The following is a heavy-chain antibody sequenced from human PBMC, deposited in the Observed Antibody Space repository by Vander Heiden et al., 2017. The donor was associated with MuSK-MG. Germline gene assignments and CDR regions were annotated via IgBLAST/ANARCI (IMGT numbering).Heavy chain of an antibody. J-gene: IGHJ4*02. CDR1: GFTFSSYA. Sequence: EVQLVESGGGLVQPGGSLRLSCAASGFTFSSYAMSWVRQAPGKGLEWVSAISGSGGSTYYADSVKGRFTISRDNSKNTLYLQMNSLRAEDTAVYYCAKGAYDILTGYYKDPYYFDYWGQGTLVTVSS. CDR2: ISGSGGST. D-gene: IGHD3-9*01. CDR3: AKGAYDILTGYYKDPYYFDY. V-gene: IGHV3-23*04.